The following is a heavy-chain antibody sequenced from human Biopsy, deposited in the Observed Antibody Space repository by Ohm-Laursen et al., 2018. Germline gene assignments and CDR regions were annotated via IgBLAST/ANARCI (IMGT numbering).Heavy chain of an antibody. CDR1: GESFNGYY. CDR2: INHSGRI. CDR3: ARLGSGDYFPTFFDF. V-gene: IGHV4-34*09. D-gene: IGHD5-12*01. Sequence: SQTLSLTCAVYGESFNGYYWGWIRQTPGKGLEWIGEINHSGRINYNPSLKSRVTISVDTSKNQFSLKLSSVTAADTAVYYCARLGSGDYFPTFFDFWGQGALVTVSS. J-gene: IGHJ4*02.